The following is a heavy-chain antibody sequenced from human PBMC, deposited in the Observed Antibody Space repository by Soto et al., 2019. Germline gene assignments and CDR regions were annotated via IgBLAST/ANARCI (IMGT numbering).Heavy chain of an antibody. CDR3: AKEPVGPDWYFDL. CDR1: GYTFTGSY. V-gene: IGHV1-2*04. CDR2: INPNSGGT. J-gene: IGHJ2*01. Sequence: ASVKVSCKASGYTFTGSYIHWVRQAPGQGLEWMGWINPNSGGTNYAQKFQGWVTMTRDTSISTAYMELSRLRSDDTAVYNCAKEPVGPDWYFDLWGRGTLVTVSS.